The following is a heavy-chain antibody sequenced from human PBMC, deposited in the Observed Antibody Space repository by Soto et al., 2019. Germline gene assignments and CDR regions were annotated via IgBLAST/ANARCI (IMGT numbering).Heavy chain of an antibody. CDR3: ARDLTADIAALRYYYYGMEV. Sequence: GGSLRLSCAASGFTFSGYWMHWVRQAPGKGLVWVSRINSDGSSTSYADSVKGRFTISRDNAKNTLYLQMNSLRAEDTAVYYCARDLTADIAALRYYYYGMEVWGQGTTVTVSS. D-gene: IGHD6-6*01. CDR2: INSDGSST. V-gene: IGHV3-74*01. J-gene: IGHJ6*02. CDR1: GFTFSGYW.